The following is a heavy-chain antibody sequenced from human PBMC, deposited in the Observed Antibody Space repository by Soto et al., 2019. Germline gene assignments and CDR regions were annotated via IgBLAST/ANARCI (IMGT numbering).Heavy chain of an antibody. CDR2: ISSSSSYI. CDR1: GFTFSSYS. V-gene: IGHV3-21*01. CDR3: ASVVAASPADY. D-gene: IGHD2-15*01. Sequence: EVQLVESGGGLVKPGGSLRLSCAASGFTFSSYSMNWVRQAPGQGLEWVSSISSSSSYIYYADSVKGRFTISRDNAKNSLYLQMNSLRAEDTAVYYCASVVAASPADYWGQGTLVTVSS. J-gene: IGHJ4*02.